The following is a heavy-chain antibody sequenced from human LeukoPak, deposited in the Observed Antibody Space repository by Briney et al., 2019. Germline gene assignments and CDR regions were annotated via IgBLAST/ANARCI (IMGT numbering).Heavy chain of an antibody. CDR3: ARGGDGYTYDAFGI. J-gene: IGHJ3*02. Sequence: SETRSLTCAVYGGSFSGYYWSWIRQPPGKGLEWIGEINHSGSTNYNPSLKSRVTISVDTSKNQFSLKLSSVTAADTAVYYCARGGDGYTYDAFGIWGQGTMVTVSS. CDR1: GGSFSGYY. CDR2: INHSGST. V-gene: IGHV4-34*01. D-gene: IGHD5-18*01.